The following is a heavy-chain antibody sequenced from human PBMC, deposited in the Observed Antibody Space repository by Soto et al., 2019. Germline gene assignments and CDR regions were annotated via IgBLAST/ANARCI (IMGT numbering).Heavy chain of an antibody. CDR1: GYRFETYA. D-gene: IGHD1-26*01. Sequence: QVQLVQSGAEVKKPEASVKVSCKASGYRFETYAMTWVRQAPGQGLEWMGWISAYSVDTYSAQKVQDRLTMTKDTSTGTAYMELRSPASDDTAGYYCASGHGAIRGALDVWGQGTTVTVSS. V-gene: IGHV1-18*01. CDR3: ASGHGAIRGALDV. CDR2: ISAYSVDT. J-gene: IGHJ6*02.